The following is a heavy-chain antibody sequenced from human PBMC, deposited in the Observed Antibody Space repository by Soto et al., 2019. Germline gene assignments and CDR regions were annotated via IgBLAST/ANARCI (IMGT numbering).Heavy chain of an antibody. CDR3: AREETAWPLAYGLDV. V-gene: IGHV3-21*01. D-gene: IGHD2-21*02. CDR2: IGRRSDI. Sequence: EVQLVESGGGLVKPGGSLRLSCEASGFSFSTYSMHWVRQAPGKGLEWVSSIGRRSDIHYADSVKGRFTISRDNAKNSVSIQMNSLRDEDTAVYYCAREETAWPLAYGLDVWGQGTTVTVSS. J-gene: IGHJ6*02. CDR1: GFSFSTYS.